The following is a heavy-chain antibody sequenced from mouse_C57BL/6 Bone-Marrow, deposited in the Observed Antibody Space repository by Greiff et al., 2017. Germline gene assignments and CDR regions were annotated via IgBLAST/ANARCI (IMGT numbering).Heavy chain of an antibody. Sequence: EVQLVESGGGLVKPGGSLKLSCAASGFTFSDYGMHWVRQAPEKGLEWVAYISSGGSTIYYADTVKGRFTITRDNDKNTLFLQMTSLRSEDTAMYYCARGTVLATFYWYFDVWGTGTTVTVSS. J-gene: IGHJ1*03. D-gene: IGHD1-1*01. CDR1: GFTFSDYG. V-gene: IGHV5-17*01. CDR2: ISSGGSTI. CDR3: ARGTVLATFYWYFDV.